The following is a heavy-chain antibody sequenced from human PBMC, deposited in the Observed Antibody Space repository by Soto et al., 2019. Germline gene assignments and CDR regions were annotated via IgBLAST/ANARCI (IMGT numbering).Heavy chain of an antibody. V-gene: IGHV4-39*01. J-gene: IGHJ4*02. CDR2: IYYSGST. CDR3: ARLVTDTSGFYYWDY. D-gene: IGHD3-22*01. CDR1: GGSISSSSYY. Sequence: SETLSLTCTVSGGSISSSSYYWGWIRQPPGKGLEWIGSIYYSGSTYYNQSLKSRVTISVDTSKIQFSLKLSSVTAAVTAVYYCARLVTDTSGFYYWDYWGQGTLVTVSS.